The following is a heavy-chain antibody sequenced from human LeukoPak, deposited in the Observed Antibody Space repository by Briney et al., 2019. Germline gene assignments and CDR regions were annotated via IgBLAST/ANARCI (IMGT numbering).Heavy chain of an antibody. D-gene: IGHD2-15*01. CDR3: ARHGECSGCENWFDP. J-gene: IGHJ5*02. CDR1: GGSINSSYYH. V-gene: IGHV4-39*01. Sequence: PSETLSLTCTVPGGSINSSYYHWGWIRQPPAKSLDWIGRIYWSGNIYKKPSLKIRVVMTVDTSKTQFSLQLRSVTAAATAVYSCARHGECSGCENWFDPWGQGTPVTVSS. CDR2: IYWSGNI.